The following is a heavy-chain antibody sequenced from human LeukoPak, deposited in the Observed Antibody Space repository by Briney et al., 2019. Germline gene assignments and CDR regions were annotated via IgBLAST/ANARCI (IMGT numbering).Heavy chain of an antibody. D-gene: IGHD6-6*01. J-gene: IGHJ4*02. CDR1: GGSISTYY. Sequence: PSETLSLTCTVSGGSISTYYWSWIRQPPGKGLEWIGSIYYTGRSYCNPSLKSRVTISVDTSKDQFSLQLSSVTAADTAVYYCATHSSSSLFDNWGQGILVTVSS. V-gene: IGHV4-39*01. CDR2: IYYTGRS. CDR3: ATHSSSSLFDN.